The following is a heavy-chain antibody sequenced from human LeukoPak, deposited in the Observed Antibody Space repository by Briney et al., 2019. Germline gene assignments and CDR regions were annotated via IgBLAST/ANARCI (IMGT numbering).Heavy chain of an antibody. CDR2: INPNSGGT. D-gene: IGHD3-22*01. Sequence: ASVEVSCKASGFTFTNYYMHWVRQAPGQGLEWMGWINPNSGGTNYAQKFQGRVTMTRDTSISTAYMELSRLRSDDTAVYYCARVDSSGSIDYWGQGTLVTVSS. J-gene: IGHJ4*02. CDR1: GFTFTNYY. CDR3: ARVDSSGSIDY. V-gene: IGHV1-2*02.